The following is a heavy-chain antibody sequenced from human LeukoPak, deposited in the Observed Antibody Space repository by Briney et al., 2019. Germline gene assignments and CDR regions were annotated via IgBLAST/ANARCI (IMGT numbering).Heavy chain of an antibody. J-gene: IGHJ4*02. CDR1: GGSISSHH. V-gene: IGHV4-59*08. Sequence: SETLSLTCTVSGGSISSHHWSWIRQPPGMGLEWIGYIYYSGSTNYKPSLKSRVTISVDTSKNQFSLKLTSVTAADTAVYYCARHLDIAASGTFDYWGQGTLVTVSS. CDR3: ARHLDIAASGTFDY. CDR2: IYYSGST. D-gene: IGHD6-13*01.